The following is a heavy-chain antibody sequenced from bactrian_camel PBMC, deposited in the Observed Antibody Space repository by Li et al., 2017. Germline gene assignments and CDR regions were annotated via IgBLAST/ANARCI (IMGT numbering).Heavy chain of an antibody. Sequence: VQLVESGGGLVQPGESLRLSCAVSLFPVNKYHINWVRQAPGKGLEWVSSIIPDGTLTYYNDQVQGRFTISRDNSKAIVWLQMNSLKPEDSAVYYCARGPENLWEYGYWGQGTQVTVS. J-gene: IGHJ4*01. CDR2: IIPDGTLT. CDR1: LFPVNKYH. V-gene: IGHV3-2*01. CDR3: ARGPENLWEYGY.